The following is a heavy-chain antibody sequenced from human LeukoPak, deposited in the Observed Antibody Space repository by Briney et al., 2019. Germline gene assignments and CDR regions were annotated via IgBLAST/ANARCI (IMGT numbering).Heavy chain of an antibody. Sequence: SETLSLTCTVSGASVSSSSYYWEWIRQPPGKGLEWVGSIFYSGSTSYNPSLKSRATMSVDTPKNQFSLRLSSVTATDTAVYYCATRRSGSHPYYWGQGTLVTVSS. V-gene: IGHV4-39*01. D-gene: IGHD1-26*01. J-gene: IGHJ4*02. CDR2: IFYSGST. CDR1: GASVSSSSYY. CDR3: ATRRSGSHPYY.